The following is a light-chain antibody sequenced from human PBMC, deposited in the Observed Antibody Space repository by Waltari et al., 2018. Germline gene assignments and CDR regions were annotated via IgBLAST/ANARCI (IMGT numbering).Light chain of an antibody. CDR3: ATWDDSLRMV. V-gene: IGLV1-47*01. Sequence: QSVLSRPPPASGTPGPRATISCSGSSSNIGTNYVYWYQQLPGTAPNLLIYSNNQRPSGVPDRFSGSKSGTSASLAINGLRSEDEADYYCATWDDSLRMVFGGGTELTVL. CDR1: SSNIGTNY. J-gene: IGLJ3*02. CDR2: SNN.